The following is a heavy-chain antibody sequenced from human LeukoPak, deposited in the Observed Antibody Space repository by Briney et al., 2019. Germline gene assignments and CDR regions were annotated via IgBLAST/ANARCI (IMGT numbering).Heavy chain of an antibody. J-gene: IGHJ4*02. Sequence: HTGGSLRLSCAASGFTFSSYAMSWVRQAPGKGLEWVSAISGSGGSTYYADSVKGRFTISRDNSKNTLYLQMNSLRAEDTAVYYCAKDVTVVPAAHFDYWGQGTLVTVSS. D-gene: IGHD2-2*01. CDR1: GFTFSSYA. CDR3: AKDVTVVPAAHFDY. V-gene: IGHV3-23*01. CDR2: ISGSGGST.